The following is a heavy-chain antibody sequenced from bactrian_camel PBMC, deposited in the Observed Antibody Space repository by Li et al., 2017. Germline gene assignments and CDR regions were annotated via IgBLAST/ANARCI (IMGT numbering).Heavy chain of an antibody. CDR1: GFTFSNVD. CDR2: VDADGAT. Sequence: DVQLVESGGGLVQPGGSLRLSCAASGFTFSNVDMTWVREAPGKEREGVASVDADGATAVADSVKGRFTVSRDSVGNTLYLQMNSLKPEDTAMYYCAATGKTRANGLVVLAADQYNYWGQGTQVTVS. V-gene: IGHV3S10*01. J-gene: IGHJ4*01. D-gene: IGHD2*01. CDR3: AATGKTRANGLVVLAADQYNY.